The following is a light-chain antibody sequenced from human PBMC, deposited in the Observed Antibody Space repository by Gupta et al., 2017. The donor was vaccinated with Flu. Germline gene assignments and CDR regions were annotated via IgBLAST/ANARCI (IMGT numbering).Light chain of an antibody. V-gene: IGKV3-20*01. CDR2: GAS. J-gene: IGKJ1*01. Sequence: EIVLTQSPGTLSLSPGERATLSCRASQSVSSDLLAWYQQKPGQSPRLLIYGASSRATGIPDRFSGSGSGTDFTLTISRLEPQDFAVYYCQQYGSSPRTFGQGTKVEFK. CDR3: QQYGSSPRT. CDR1: QSVSSDL.